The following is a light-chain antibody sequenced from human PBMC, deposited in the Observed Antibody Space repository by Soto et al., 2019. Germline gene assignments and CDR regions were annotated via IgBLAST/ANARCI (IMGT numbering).Light chain of an antibody. CDR1: QSISGS. V-gene: IGKV1-6*01. CDR2: GAS. J-gene: IGKJ1*01. Sequence: IQMTQSPSSLSASVEDRFIITCRASQSISGSLNWYQQKPGKPPKVLIYGASNLQSGVPPRFSGSGSGTDFTLAISSLQPEDSATYYCLQDINYPWTFGQGTKVDI. CDR3: LQDINYPWT.